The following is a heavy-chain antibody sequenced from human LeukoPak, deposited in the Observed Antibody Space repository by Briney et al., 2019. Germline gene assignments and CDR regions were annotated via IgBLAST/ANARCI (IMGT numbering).Heavy chain of an antibody. J-gene: IGHJ4*02. V-gene: IGHV1-46*01. Sequence: ASVKVSCEASGYTFTSYYMRWVRQAPGQGLEWMGIINPSGGSTGYAQKFQGRVTMARDTSTSTVYMELSSLRSEDTAVYYCARDRQLWLQRFDYWGQGTLVTVSS. CDR2: INPSGGST. D-gene: IGHD5-18*01. CDR3: ARDRQLWLQRFDY. CDR1: GYTFTSYY.